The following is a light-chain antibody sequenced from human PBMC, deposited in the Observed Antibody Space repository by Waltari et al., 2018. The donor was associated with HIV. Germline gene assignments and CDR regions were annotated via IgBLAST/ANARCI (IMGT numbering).Light chain of an antibody. CDR2: DTK. CDR3: SSFSTSGSVR. V-gene: IGLV2-14*01. J-gene: IGLJ3*02. CDR1: TNDIGLLKT. Sequence: QSALTQPVSVSGSPGLSITIPCLGTTNDIGLLKTVSCYRHQPDSPPQRIIFDTKSRPSGIPSRFSGSKSGTTASLTISGLQADDEGHYYCSSFSTSGSVRFGGGTKVTV.